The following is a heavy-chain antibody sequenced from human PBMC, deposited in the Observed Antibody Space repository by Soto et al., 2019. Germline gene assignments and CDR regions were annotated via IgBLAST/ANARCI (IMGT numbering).Heavy chain of an antibody. Sequence: GGSLRLSCAASGFTFSSYAMSWVRQAPGKGLEWVSAISGSGGSTYYADSVKGRFTISRDNSKNTLYLQMNSLRAEDTAVYYCAKLNIVATISYYFDYWGQGTLVTVSS. CDR3: AKLNIVATISYYFDY. CDR1: GFTFSSYA. J-gene: IGHJ4*02. V-gene: IGHV3-23*01. D-gene: IGHD5-12*01. CDR2: ISGSGGST.